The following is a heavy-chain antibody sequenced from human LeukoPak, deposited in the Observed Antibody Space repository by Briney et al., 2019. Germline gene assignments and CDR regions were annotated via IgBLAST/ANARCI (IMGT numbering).Heavy chain of an antibody. CDR2: VSAYNGNT. Sequence: EASVKVSGKASGYSFTSYGISWVRQAPGQGLEWMGWVSAYNGNTNYAQMLQGRVTMTTDTSTSTAYMELRSLRSDDTAVYYCARDSVGATGHFDYWGQGTLVTVSS. J-gene: IGHJ4*02. CDR3: ARDSVGATGHFDY. D-gene: IGHD1-26*01. CDR1: GYSFTSYG. V-gene: IGHV1-18*01.